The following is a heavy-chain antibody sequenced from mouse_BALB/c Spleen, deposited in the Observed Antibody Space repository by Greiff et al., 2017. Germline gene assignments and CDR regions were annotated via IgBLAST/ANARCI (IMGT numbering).Heavy chain of an antibody. J-gene: IGHJ4*01. CDR2: INPGSGGT. CDR1: GYAFTNYL. CDR3: ARRGYYGNYDAMDY. V-gene: IGHV1-54*01. Sequence: QVQLQQSGAELVRPGTSVKVSCKASGYAFTNYLIEWVKQRPGQGLEWIGVINPGSGGTNYNEKFKGKATLTADKSSSTAYMQLSSLTSDDSAVYFCARRGYYGNYDAMDYWGQGTSVTVSS. D-gene: IGHD2-1*01.